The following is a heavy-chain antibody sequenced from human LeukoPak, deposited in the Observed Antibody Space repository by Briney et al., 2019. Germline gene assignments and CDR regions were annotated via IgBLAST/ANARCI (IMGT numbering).Heavy chain of an antibody. Sequence: GGSLRLSCVVSGFNFDNFAMHWVRQPLGKGLEWVAVISRDGRTKYYADSMKGRITISRDNSKNTLFVQMNSLRAEDTAVYYCATRPIVGAPYWGQGTLVTVSS. D-gene: IGHD1-26*01. V-gene: IGHV3-30*04. CDR2: ISRDGRTK. CDR1: GFNFDNFA. CDR3: ATRPIVGAPY. J-gene: IGHJ4*02.